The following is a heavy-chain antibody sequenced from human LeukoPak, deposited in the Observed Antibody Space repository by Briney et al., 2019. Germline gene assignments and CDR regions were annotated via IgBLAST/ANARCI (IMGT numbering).Heavy chain of an antibody. D-gene: IGHD3-16*02. V-gene: IGHV4-30-4*08. CDR3: ARVGRPLYYFDY. Sequence: SETLSLTCTVSGGSISSGDYYWSWIRQPPGKGLEWIGYIYYSGSTYYNPSLKSRVTISVDTSKNQFSLKLSSVTAADTAVYYCARVGRPLYYFDYWGQGTLVTVSS. J-gene: IGHJ4*02. CDR2: IYYSGST. CDR1: GGSISSGDYY.